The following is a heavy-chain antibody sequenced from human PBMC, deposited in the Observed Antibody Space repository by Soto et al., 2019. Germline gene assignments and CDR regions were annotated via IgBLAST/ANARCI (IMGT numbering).Heavy chain of an antibody. V-gene: IGHV1-69*12. D-gene: IGHD2-15*01. J-gene: IGHJ6*02. CDR1: AGTFSSYA. CDR3: ARTVVAAATPHYYYYGLDA. Sequence: QVQLVQSGAEVKKPESSVKVSCKASAGTFSSYAISWVRQAPGQGLEWMGGIIPMFGTPNYAQKFQGRVKITADGSTRTAYLGLSSLTSEDTAVYYCARTVVAAATPHYYYYGLDAWGQGTTVTVSS. CDR2: IIPMFGTP.